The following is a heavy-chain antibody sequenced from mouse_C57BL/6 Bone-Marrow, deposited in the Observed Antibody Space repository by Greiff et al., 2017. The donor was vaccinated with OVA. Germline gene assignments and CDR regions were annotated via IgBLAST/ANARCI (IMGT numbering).Heavy chain of an antibody. J-gene: IGHJ3*01. D-gene: IGHD1-1*01. CDR1: GFTFSDYY. CDR2: ISNGGGST. V-gene: IGHV5-12*01. CDR3: ARAGSNYYGSSYGWFAY. Sequence: DVMLVESGGGLVQPGGSLKLSCAASGFTFSDYYMYWVRQTPEKRLEWVAYISNGGGSTYYPDTVKGRFTISRDNAKNTLYLQMSRLKSEDTAMYYCARAGSNYYGSSYGWFAYWGQGTLVTVSA.